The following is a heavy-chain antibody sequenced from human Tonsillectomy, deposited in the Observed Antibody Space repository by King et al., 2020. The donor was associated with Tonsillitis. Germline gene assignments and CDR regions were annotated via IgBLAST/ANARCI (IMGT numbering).Heavy chain of an antibody. D-gene: IGHD7-27*01. CDR3: ATSDTGTLDY. CDR1: GYTFTNYW. CDR2: IYPGDSDT. J-gene: IGHJ4*02. V-gene: IGHV5-51*03. Sequence: QLVPSGAEVKKPGASLKISCKGSGYTFTNYWIAWVRQMPGKGLEWMGIIYPGDSDTRYSPSFQGQVTISADKSIRTAYLQWSSLKASDTATYYCATSDTGTLDYWGQGTLVTVSS.